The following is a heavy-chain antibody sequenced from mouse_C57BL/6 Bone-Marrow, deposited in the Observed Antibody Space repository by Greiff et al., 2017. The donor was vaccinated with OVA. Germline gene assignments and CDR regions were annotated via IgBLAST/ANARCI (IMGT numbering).Heavy chain of an antibody. CDR1: GYAFTNYL. Sequence: QVQLQQSGAELVRPGTSVKVSCKASGYAFTNYLIEWVKQRPGQGLEWIGVINPGSGGTNYNEKFKGKATLTADKSSSPAYMQLSSLTSEDSAVYFCARRGWFAYWGQGTLVTVSA. CDR3: ARRGWFAY. J-gene: IGHJ3*01. CDR2: INPGSGGT. V-gene: IGHV1-54*01.